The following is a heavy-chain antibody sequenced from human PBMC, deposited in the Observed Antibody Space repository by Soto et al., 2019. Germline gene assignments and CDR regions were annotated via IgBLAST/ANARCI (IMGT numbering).Heavy chain of an antibody. CDR1: GFTFSSYS. CDR2: ISSSSSYI. Sequence: GSLRLSCAASGFTFSSYSMNWVRQAPGKGLEWVSSISSSSSYIYYADSVKGRFTISRDNAKNSLYLQMNSLRAEDTAVYYCARVAAGTRPGRDYWGQGTLVTVSS. CDR3: ARVAAGTRPGRDY. D-gene: IGHD1-1*01. J-gene: IGHJ4*02. V-gene: IGHV3-21*01.